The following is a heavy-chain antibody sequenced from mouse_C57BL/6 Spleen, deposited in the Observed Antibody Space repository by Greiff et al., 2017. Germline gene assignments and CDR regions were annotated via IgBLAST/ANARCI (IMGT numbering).Heavy chain of an antibody. CDR3: ARYDTKGRYFDV. Sequence: VQLQQPGAELVKPGASVKLSCKASGYTFTSYWMHWVKQRPGQGLEWIGMIHPNSGSTNYNEKFKSKATLTVDKSSSTAYMQLSSLTSEDSAVYYCARYDTKGRYFDVWGTGTTVTVSS. CDR2: IHPNSGST. CDR1: GYTFTSYW. V-gene: IGHV1-64*01. J-gene: IGHJ1*03. D-gene: IGHD2-3*01.